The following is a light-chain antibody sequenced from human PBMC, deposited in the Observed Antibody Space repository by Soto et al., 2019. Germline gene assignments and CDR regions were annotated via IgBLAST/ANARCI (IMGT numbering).Light chain of an antibody. CDR1: PSDIGNYNY. J-gene: IGLJ3*02. V-gene: IGLV2-14*01. CDR2: GVS. CDR3: SSYTAYTTLWV. Sequence: QSVLTQPASVSGSPGQSITISCTGTPSDIGNYNYVSWYQQHPGKAPKLIIYGVSNRPSGVSNRFSASKSGNVASLTISGLQAEDEADYYCSSYTAYTTLWVFGGGTKVTVL.